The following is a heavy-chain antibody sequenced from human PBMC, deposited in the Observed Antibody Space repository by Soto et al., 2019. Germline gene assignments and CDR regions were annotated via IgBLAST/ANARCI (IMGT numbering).Heavy chain of an antibody. J-gene: IGHJ4*02. Sequence: QAQVVQSGAEVRKPGSSVKLSCKASEGTFNSSAIAWVRQAPGQGLEWMGGIIPYYNTLNYAQKFQDRVTITADDSTNTVYMELSSLRSDDTAVYFCASGASRWYPYFFDSWAQGTLVTVSS. CDR2: IIPYYNTL. CDR3: ASGASRWYPYFFDS. V-gene: IGHV1-69*01. D-gene: IGHD6-13*01. CDR1: EGTFNSSA.